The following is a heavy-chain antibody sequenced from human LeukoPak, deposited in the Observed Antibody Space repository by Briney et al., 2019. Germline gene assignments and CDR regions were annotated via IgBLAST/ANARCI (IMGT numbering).Heavy chain of an antibody. Sequence: ASVKVSCKASRYTFTGYYMHWVRQAPGQGLEWMGWINPNSGGTYYAQKFQGRVTMTSDTSISTASMELRRLKSDDSAVYYCARDSGWGNYRSVDYFDYWGQGTLVTVSS. V-gene: IGHV1-2*02. CDR1: RYTFTGYY. D-gene: IGHD3-16*02. CDR3: ARDSGWGNYRSVDYFDY. CDR2: INPNSGGT. J-gene: IGHJ4*02.